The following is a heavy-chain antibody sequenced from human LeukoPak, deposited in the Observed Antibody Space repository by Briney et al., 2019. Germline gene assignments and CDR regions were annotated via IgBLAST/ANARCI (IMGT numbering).Heavy chain of an antibody. J-gene: IGHJ4*02. V-gene: IGHV1-2*02. D-gene: IGHD3-22*01. CDR2: INPNSGGT. CDR3: ARTRLRIGYYDSSGYPFDY. Sequence: ASVKVSCKASGYTFTGYYMQWVRQAPGQGLEWMGWINPNSGGTNYAQKFQGRVTMTRDTSISTAYMELSRLRSDDTAVYYCARTRLRIGYYDSSGYPFDYWGQGTLVTVSS. CDR1: GYTFTGYY.